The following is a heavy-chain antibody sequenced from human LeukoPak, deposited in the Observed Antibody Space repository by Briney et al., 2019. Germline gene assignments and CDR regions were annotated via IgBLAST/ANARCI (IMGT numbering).Heavy chain of an antibody. CDR1: GYSISSGYY. CDR2: IYHSGST. D-gene: IGHD3-10*01. Sequence: PSETLSLTCTVSGYSISSGYYWGWIRQPPGKGLEWIGSIYHSGSTYYNPSLKSRVTISVDTSKNQFFLKLSSVADADTAVYYCARRLPGFLVRGVLNGNWFDPWGQGTLVTVSS. V-gene: IGHV4-38-2*02. J-gene: IGHJ5*02. CDR3: ARRLPGFLVRGVLNGNWFDP.